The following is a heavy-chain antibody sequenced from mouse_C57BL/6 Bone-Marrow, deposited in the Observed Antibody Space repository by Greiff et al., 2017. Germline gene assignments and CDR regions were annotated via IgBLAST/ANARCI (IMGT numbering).Heavy chain of an antibody. Sequence: QVQLQQPGAELVKPGASVKLSCKASGYTFTSYWMHWVKQRPGQGLEWIGMIHPNSGSTNYNEKFKSKATLTVDKSSSTAYMQLSSLTSEDSAVYYCARGDDYDRYAMDDWGQGTSVTVSS. J-gene: IGHJ4*01. V-gene: IGHV1-64*01. CDR3: ARGDDYDRYAMDD. CDR2: IHPNSGST. D-gene: IGHD2-4*01. CDR1: GYTFTSYW.